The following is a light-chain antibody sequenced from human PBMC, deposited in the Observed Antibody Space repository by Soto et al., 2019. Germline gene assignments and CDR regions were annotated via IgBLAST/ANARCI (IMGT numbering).Light chain of an antibody. CDR2: AAS. CDR1: QSISTY. CDR3: QQSYSPPPST. Sequence: DIQMTQSPSSLSASVGDRVTITCRASQSISTYLHWYQQKPGKAPNLLIYAASTLQSGVPSRFSGSGSGTDFTLTISSLQPEDFATYYCQQSYSPPPSTFGQGTRLEIK. J-gene: IGKJ5*01. V-gene: IGKV1-39*01.